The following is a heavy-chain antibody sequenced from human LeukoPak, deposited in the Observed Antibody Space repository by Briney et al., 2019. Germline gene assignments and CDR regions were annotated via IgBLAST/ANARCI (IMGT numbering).Heavy chain of an antibody. V-gene: IGHV4-61*02. CDR2: IYTSGST. CDR1: GGSISSGSYY. D-gene: IGHD3-16*02. CDR3: ARDYDYVWGSYRSGYFDY. Sequence: SETLSLTCTVSGGSISSGSYYWSWIRQPAGKGLEWIGRIYTSGSTNYNPSLKSRVTISVDTSKNQFSLKLSSVTAADTAVYYCARDYDYVWGSYRSGYFDYWGQGTLVTVSS. J-gene: IGHJ4*02.